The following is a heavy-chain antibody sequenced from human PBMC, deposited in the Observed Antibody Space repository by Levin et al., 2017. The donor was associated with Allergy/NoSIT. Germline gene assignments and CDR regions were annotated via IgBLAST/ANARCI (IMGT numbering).Heavy chain of an antibody. CDR3: AKMGDNRSSSGYYFDY. Sequence: GGSLRLSCAASGFPFSHYSMVWVRQAPGKGLEWVASISDSSNYIHYADSLKGRLTISRDNAKNSVFLQMNSLRAEDTAVYFCAKMGDNRSSSGYYFDYWGQGTLVTVSS. V-gene: IGHV3-21*01. D-gene: IGHD3-3*01. J-gene: IGHJ4*02. CDR1: GFPFSHYS. CDR2: ISDSSNYI.